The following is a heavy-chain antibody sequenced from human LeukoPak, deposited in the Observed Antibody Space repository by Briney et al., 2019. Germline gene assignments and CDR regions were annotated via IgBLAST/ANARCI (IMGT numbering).Heavy chain of an antibody. D-gene: IGHD3-22*01. CDR2: INPNSGNT. CDR3: AKETSDSSGYCLDY. Sequence: ASVSASCKASGYTFTAYYMHWVRQAPGQGLEWMGWINPNSGNTNYAQKFQGRVTITRATSISTAYMELSRLRSDDTAVYYCAKETSDSSGYCLDYWGQGTLVTVSS. J-gene: IGHJ4*02. V-gene: IGHV1-2*02. CDR1: GYTFTAYY.